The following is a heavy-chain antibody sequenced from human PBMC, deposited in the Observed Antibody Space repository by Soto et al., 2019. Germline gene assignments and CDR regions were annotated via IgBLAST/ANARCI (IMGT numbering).Heavy chain of an antibody. CDR3: ARAEAAAGRNYFDY. CDR1: GGSFSGYY. Sequence: LSLTCAVYGGSFSGYYWSWIRQPPGKGLEWIGEINHSGSTNYNPSLKSRVTISVDTSKNQFSLKLSSVTAADTAVYYCARAEAAAGRNYFDYWGQGTLVTVSS. CDR2: INHSGST. V-gene: IGHV4-34*01. D-gene: IGHD6-13*01. J-gene: IGHJ4*02.